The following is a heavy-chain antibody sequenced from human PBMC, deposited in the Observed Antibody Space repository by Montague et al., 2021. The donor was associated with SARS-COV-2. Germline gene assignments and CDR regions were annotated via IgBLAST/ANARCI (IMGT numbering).Heavy chain of an antibody. D-gene: IGHD3/OR15-3a*01. V-gene: IGHV4-34*01. Sequence: SETLSPTCVVYGASFSDYYWNWIRQSPGKALEWIGGINRSGSSNVNPSLKSRGTKSIDTSRNQVTLNLNFVTAADTAIYYCARGQIFSTFRRARGWKDWFDSWGEGTPVTVSS. CDR2: INRSGSS. J-gene: IGHJ5*01. CDR3: ARGQIFSTFRRARGWKDWFDS. CDR1: GASFSDYY.